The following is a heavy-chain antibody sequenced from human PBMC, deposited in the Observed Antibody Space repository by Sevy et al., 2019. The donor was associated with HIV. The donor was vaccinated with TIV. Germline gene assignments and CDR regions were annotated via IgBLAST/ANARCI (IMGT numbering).Heavy chain of an antibody. J-gene: IGHJ6*02. V-gene: IGHV3-30-3*01. D-gene: IGHD3-10*01. CDR3: ARDEGPLLRGGHSYGLDV. CDR1: GFAFTNYYA. Sequence: GGSLRLSCTASGFAFTNYYAMHWVRQAPGKGLEWVALISYDGSDKFYADSVKGRFTITRDNSENTLYLQMNTLREEDTAVYHCARDEGPLLRGGHSYGLDVWGQGTTVTVSS. CDR2: ISYDGSDK.